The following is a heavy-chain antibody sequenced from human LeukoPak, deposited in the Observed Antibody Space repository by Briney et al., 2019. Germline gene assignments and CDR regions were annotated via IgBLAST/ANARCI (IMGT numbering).Heavy chain of an antibody. D-gene: IGHD6-19*01. CDR2: MNPNSGNT. V-gene: IGHV1-8*03. CDR1: GYTFTSYD. J-gene: IGHJ6*03. CDR3: ARVIAVATYYYYYMDV. Sequence: ASVKVSCKASGYTFTSYDINWVRQATGQGLEWMGWMNPNSGNTGYAQKFQGRVTITRNTSISTAYMELSSLRSEDTAVYYCARVIAVATYYYYYMDVWGKGTTVTTSS.